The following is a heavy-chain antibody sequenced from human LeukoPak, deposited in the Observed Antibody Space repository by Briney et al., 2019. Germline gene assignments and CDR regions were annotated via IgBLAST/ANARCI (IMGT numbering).Heavy chain of an antibody. CDR3: ARAGNNWSFDY. CDR1: GDSVSIYY. D-gene: IGHD1-1*01. Sequence: SETLSLTCTVPGDSVSIYYWTWIRQPPGKGLEWIGYIYYRRNTNYNPSLKSRVTMAVDTSKNQFSLKVSSVTAADTAVYYCARAGNNWSFDYWGQGTLVTVSS. J-gene: IGHJ4*02. V-gene: IGHV4-59*02. CDR2: IYYRRNT.